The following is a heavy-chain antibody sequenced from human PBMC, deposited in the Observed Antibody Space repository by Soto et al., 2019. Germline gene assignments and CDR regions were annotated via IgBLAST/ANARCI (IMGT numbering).Heavy chain of an antibody. CDR1: GFTFDDYT. Sequence: GGSLRLSCAASGFTFDDYTMHWVRQAPGKGLEWVSLISWDGGSTYYADSVKGRFTISRDNSKNSLYLQMNSLRTEDTALYYCAKGDYDYYYGMDVWGQGTTVTVSS. CDR2: ISWDGGST. CDR3: AKGDYDYYYGMDV. J-gene: IGHJ6*02. V-gene: IGHV3-43*01.